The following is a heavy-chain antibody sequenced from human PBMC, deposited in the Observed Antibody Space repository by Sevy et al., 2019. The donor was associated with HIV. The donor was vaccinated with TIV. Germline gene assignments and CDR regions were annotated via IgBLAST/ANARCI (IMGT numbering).Heavy chain of an antibody. J-gene: IGHJ6*02. CDR2: IIPIFGTA. CDR3: ARDRVSSSPYYYYGMDV. Sequence: ASVKVSCKASGGTFSSYAISWVRQAPGQGLEWMGGIIPIFGTANYAQKFQGRVTITADESTSTAYMELSSLRSEDTAVYYCARDRVSSSPYYYYGMDVWGQGTLVTVSS. D-gene: IGHD6-6*01. V-gene: IGHV1-69*13. CDR1: GGTFSSYA.